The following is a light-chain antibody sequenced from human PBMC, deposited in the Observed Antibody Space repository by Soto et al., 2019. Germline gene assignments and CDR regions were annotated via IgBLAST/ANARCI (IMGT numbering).Light chain of an antibody. Sequence: EIVLTQSPGTLSLSPGERATLSCRASQSVSRNYLTWYQQKSGQAPRLLIYGASSSATGIPDRFSGSGSGTDFTLTISRLEPEDFEVYYCQQYGGSPLTFGQGTKVEIK. CDR3: QQYGGSPLT. CDR2: GAS. V-gene: IGKV3-20*01. J-gene: IGKJ1*01. CDR1: QSVSRNY.